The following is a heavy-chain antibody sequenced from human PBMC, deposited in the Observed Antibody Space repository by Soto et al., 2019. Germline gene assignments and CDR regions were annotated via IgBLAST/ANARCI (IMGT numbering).Heavy chain of an antibody. J-gene: IGHJ4*02. Sequence: ASVKVSCKASGYTFTSYAMHWVRQAPGQRLEWMGWINAGNGNTKYSQKFQGRVTITRDTSASTAYMELRSLRSDDTAVYYCARDATIFGAPDYWGQGTLVTVSS. CDR2: INAGNGNT. CDR1: GYTFTSYA. CDR3: ARDATIFGAPDY. D-gene: IGHD3-3*01. V-gene: IGHV1-3*01.